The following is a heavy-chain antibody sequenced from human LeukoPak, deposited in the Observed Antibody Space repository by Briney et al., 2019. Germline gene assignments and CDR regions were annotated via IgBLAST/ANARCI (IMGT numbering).Heavy chain of an antibody. J-gene: IGHJ6*02. CDR1: GGSISSYY. Sequence: SETVSLTCSVSGGSISSYYWSWIRQPAGKGREWIGRIYTSGSTNYSTSLKSRVTMLVDTSKNQFSLKLSSVTAADTAVYYCARGRLAYCSSTSCYVGEDYYYGMDVWGQGTTVTVSS. D-gene: IGHD2-2*01. CDR2: IYTSGST. CDR3: ARGRLAYCSSTSCYVGEDYYYGMDV. V-gene: IGHV4-4*07.